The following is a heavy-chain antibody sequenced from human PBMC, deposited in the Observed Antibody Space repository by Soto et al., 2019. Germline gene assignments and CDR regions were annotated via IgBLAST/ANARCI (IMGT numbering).Heavy chain of an antibody. Sequence: QVQLVQSGGEVRKPGASVKVSCKASGYTFTTYGISWVRQAPGQGLEWMGWISPYNGTTKYAEKFQGEMTMTTDTATSTAYMDLRSLRSDDTAVYYSARDGERHTGLNFYYYLHGMDAWGQGTRVTVSS. J-gene: IGHJ6*02. CDR1: GYTFTTYG. V-gene: IGHV1-18*04. CDR2: ISPYNGTT. D-gene: IGHD1-1*01. CDR3: ARDGERHTGLNFYYYLHGMDA.